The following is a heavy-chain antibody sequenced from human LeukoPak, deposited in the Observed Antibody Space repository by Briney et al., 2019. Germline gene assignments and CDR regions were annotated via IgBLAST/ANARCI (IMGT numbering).Heavy chain of an antibody. J-gene: IGHJ6*02. D-gene: IGHD3-10*01. CDR3: ARAYGSGTYGPYYYGMDV. CDR1: GGSISSSSYY. Sequence: SETLSLTCTVSGGSISSSSYYWGWIRQPPGKGLEWIGSIYYSGSTNYNPSLKSRVTISLDTSKNQFSLRLSSVTAADTAVYYCARAYGSGTYGPYYYGMDVWGQGTTVTVSS. V-gene: IGHV4-39*07. CDR2: IYYSGST.